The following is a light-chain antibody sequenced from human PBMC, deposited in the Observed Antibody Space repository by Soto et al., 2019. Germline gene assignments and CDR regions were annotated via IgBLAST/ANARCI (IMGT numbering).Light chain of an antibody. CDR2: AAS. CDR1: QGISNY. Sequence: DIQMTQSPSSLSASVGDRVTITCRAIQGISNYLAWYQQKPGKVPKLLIYAASTFQSGVPSRFSGSGSGTDFTLTISSLQPEDVSTYYCQKYNSAPHTFGPGTKVDIK. CDR3: QKYNSAPHT. J-gene: IGKJ3*01. V-gene: IGKV1-27*01.